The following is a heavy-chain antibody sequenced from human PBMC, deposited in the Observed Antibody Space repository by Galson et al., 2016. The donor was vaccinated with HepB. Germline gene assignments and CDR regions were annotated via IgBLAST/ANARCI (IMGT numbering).Heavy chain of an antibody. CDR3: ARRPFRFGVSLNWFDP. V-gene: IGHV4-39*01. Sequence: SETLSLTCTVSGDSISSTSYYWGWIRQPPGKGLEWIGNIYYSGSTYYNPTLKSRVTISVDTSKNQFSLKMSSVTAADTAVYYCARRPFRFGVSLNWFDPWGQGTLVTVSS. CDR1: GDSISSTSYY. D-gene: IGHD3-10*01. CDR2: IYYSGST. J-gene: IGHJ5*02.